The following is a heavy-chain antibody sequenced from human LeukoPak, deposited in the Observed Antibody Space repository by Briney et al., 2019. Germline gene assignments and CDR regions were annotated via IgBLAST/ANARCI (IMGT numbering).Heavy chain of an antibody. CDR1: GFTFTSSA. J-gene: IGHJ4*02. V-gene: IGHV1-58*02. Sequence: SVKVSCKASGFTFTSSAMQWVRQARGQRLEWIGWIVVGSGNTNYAQKFQERVTITRDMSTSTAYMELSSLRSEDTAVYYCARYSGYSYGYFDYWGQGTLVTVSS. D-gene: IGHD5-18*01. CDR2: IVVGSGNT. CDR3: ARYSGYSYGYFDY.